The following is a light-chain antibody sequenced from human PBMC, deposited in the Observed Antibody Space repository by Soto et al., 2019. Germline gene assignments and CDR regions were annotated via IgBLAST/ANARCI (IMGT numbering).Light chain of an antibody. CDR2: DAS. V-gene: IGKV1-5*01. J-gene: IGKJ4*01. Sequence: DIQMTHSPSTLSASVLYRVTITFRSSQTISNWLALYQQKPGKAPKVLIFDASTLDGGVPSRFSGRRSGTDFTLTISSLQPSDFATYYCQQYNTYPLTFGGGTKVDIK. CDR1: QTISNW. CDR3: QQYNTYPLT.